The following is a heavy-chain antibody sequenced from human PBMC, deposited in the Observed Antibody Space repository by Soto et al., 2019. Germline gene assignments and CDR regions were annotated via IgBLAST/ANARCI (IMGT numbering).Heavy chain of an antibody. J-gene: IGHJ6*02. V-gene: IGHV3-66*01. CDR2: MYSGGST. Sequence: EVQLVESGGGLVQPGGSLRLSCAASGLTVSSNYMSWVRQAPGKGLVWVSVMYSGGSTYYADSVKGRFIISRDNYKNTLYLQMDSLRVEDTAVYYCARDSSLHQPLFYGMDVWGQGTTVTVSS. CDR1: GLTVSSNY. CDR3: ARDSSLHQPLFYGMDV. D-gene: IGHD2-2*01.